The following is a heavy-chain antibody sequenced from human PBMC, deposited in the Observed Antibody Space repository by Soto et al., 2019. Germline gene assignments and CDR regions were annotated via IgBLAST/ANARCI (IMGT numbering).Heavy chain of an antibody. CDR3: ARPGGSSWFYGGYYYYGMDV. J-gene: IGHJ6*02. CDR2: MNPNSGNT. D-gene: IGHD6-13*01. Sequence: ASVKVSCKASGYTFTSFDINWVRQATGQGLEWMGWMNPNSGNTGYAQKFQGRVTMTRNTSISTAYMELSSLRSEDTAVYYCARPGGSSWFYGGYYYYGMDVWGQGTTVTVSS. V-gene: IGHV1-8*01. CDR1: GYTFTSFD.